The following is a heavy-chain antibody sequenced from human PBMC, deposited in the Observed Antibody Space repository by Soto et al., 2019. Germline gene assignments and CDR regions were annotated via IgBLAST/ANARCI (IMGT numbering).Heavy chain of an antibody. J-gene: IGHJ5*02. V-gene: IGHV4-59*01. CDR3: AREHGFSYCLNYFDP. Sequence: QVQLQESGPGLVKPSETLSLTCTVAGGYINNYYWSWIRQPPGKGLEWIGYIYDSGSTNYNPSLKSRVTMSVDTSKNQFSLNLSSVTAADTAVYYCAREHGFSYCLNYFDPWGQGTLVTVAS. CDR1: GGYINNYY. D-gene: IGHD5-18*01. CDR2: IYDSGST.